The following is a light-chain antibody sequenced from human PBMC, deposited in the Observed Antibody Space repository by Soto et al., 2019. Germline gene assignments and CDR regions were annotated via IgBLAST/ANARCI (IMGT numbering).Light chain of an antibody. CDR2: AAS. Sequence: DIQLTQSPSSLSASVGDRVTITCRSSQGISSYLAWYQQKPGKAPKLLIYAASTLQSGVPSRFSGSGSGTEFALTISSLQPEDSATYYCQQLKSYPLTFGGGTKVDIK. CDR3: QQLKSYPLT. CDR1: QGISSY. J-gene: IGKJ4*01. V-gene: IGKV1-9*01.